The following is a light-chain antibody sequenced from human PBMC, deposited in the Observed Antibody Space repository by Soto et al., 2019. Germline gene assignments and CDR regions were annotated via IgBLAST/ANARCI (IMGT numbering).Light chain of an antibody. CDR3: SSYTTSSTHVV. V-gene: IGLV2-14*01. CDR2: DVS. J-gene: IGLJ2*01. CDR1: SSDVGSYNY. Sequence: QSVLTQPASVSGSPGQSITISCTGTSSDVGSYNYVYWYQQYPGKAPKRMIYDVSNRPSGVSYRFSGSKSGNTASLTISGLQAEDEADYYCSSYTTSSTHVVFGGGTKLTVL.